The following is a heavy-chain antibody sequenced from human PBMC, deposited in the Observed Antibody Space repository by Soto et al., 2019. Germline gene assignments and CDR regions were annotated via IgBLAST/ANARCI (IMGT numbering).Heavy chain of an antibody. CDR1: GFTFSTYS. CDR3: AREETAWPLAYGLDV. J-gene: IGHJ6*02. Sequence: EVQLVESGGGLVKPGGSLRLSCVASGFTFSTYSMNWVRQAPGKGLEWVSTIGTRSDIYYAESVKGRFTISRDNAKNSLSLPMNSPRVADTAVYYCAREETAWPLAYGLDVWGQGTAVTVS. D-gene: IGHD2-21*02. CDR2: IGTRSDI. V-gene: IGHV3-21*02.